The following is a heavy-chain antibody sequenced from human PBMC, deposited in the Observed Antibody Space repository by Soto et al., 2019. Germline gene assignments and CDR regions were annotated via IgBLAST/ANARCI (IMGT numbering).Heavy chain of an antibody. Sequence: GGSLRRSCAAAGFTFIDADMKWVRQPPGRGLEWSSYIKFYGRNIQYACSGRGRFNTPRDNSESSLYLQMNGLRAEDTAVYDGGRLAYSVERHRMAWGQGSLVTVSS. CDR2: IKFYGRNI. J-gene: IGHJ5*02. CDR1: GFTFIDAD. D-gene: IGHD1-1*01. CDR3: GRLAYSVERHRMA. V-gene: IGHV3-48*03.